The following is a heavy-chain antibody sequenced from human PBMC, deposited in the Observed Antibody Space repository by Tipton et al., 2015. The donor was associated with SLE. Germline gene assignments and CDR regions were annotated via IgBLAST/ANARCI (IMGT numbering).Heavy chain of an antibody. CDR1: GGSISTGGYY. J-gene: IGHJ4*02. D-gene: IGHD5-12*01. CDR2: IYNSRGT. V-gene: IGHV4-31*03. CDR3: ARGGVGGYDYFDY. Sequence: TLSLTCTVSGGSISTGGYYWSWIRQHPGKGLEWIGYIYNSRGTDYNPSLKSRVTISADTSKNHFSLNLSSVTAADTAAYYCARGGVGGYDYFDYWGQGALVTVSS.